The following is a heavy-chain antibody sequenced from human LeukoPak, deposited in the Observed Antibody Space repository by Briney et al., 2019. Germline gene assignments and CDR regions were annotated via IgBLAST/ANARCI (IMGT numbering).Heavy chain of an antibody. D-gene: IGHD3-22*01. J-gene: IGHJ6*02. CDR2: IYYSGST. CDR3: ARDSYYYDSSGYYASYGMDV. CDR1: GGSISSGGYY. V-gene: IGHV4-31*03. Sequence: PSETLSLTCTVSGGSISSGGYYWSWIRQHPGKGLEWIGYIYYSGSTYYNPSLKSRVTISVDTSKNQFSLKLSSVTAADTAVYYCARDSYYYDSSGYYASYGMDVWGQGTTVTVSS.